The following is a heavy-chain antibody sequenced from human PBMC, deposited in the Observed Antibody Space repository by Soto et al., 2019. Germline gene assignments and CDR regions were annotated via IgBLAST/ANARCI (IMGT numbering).Heavy chain of an antibody. J-gene: IGHJ6*02. V-gene: IGHV3-48*03. CDR1: GFTFSSYE. CDR2: ISSSGSTI. CDR3: ARDFSLGNWNDGDYYYGMDV. D-gene: IGHD1-1*01. Sequence: EVQLVESGGGLVQPGGSLRLSCAASGFTFSSYEMNWVRQAPGKGLEWVSYISSSGSTIYYADSVKGRFTISRDNAKNSLYLQMNSLRAEDTAVYYCARDFSLGNWNDGDYYYGMDVWGQGTTVTVSS.